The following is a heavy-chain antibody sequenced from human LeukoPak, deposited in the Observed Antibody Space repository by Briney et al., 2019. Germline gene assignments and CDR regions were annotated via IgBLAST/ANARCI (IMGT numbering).Heavy chain of an antibody. CDR3: ARGHQGYYYDRVGSNWFDP. Sequence: SETLSLTCTVSGGSISSYYWSWTRQPPGKGLEWIGYIYYSGSTNYNPSLKSRVTISVDTSKNQFSLKLSSVTAADTAVYYCARGHQGYYYDRVGSNWFDPWGQGTLVTVSS. J-gene: IGHJ5*02. CDR2: IYYSGST. V-gene: IGHV4-59*01. CDR1: GGSISSYY. D-gene: IGHD3-22*01.